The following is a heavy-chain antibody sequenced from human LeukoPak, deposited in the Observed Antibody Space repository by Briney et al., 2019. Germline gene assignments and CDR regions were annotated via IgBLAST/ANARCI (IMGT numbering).Heavy chain of an antibody. CDR1: GFTFTTYS. V-gene: IGHV3-48*02. Sequence: GGSLRLSCAASGFTFTTYSMNWVRQAPGKGLEWVSYISGSTSTIKYADSVMGRFTISRDNAKNSLYLQMNSLRDEDTAVYYCASDLYGDYSFDYWGQGTLVTVSS. CDR2: ISGSTSTI. J-gene: IGHJ4*02. D-gene: IGHD4-17*01. CDR3: ASDLYGDYSFDY.